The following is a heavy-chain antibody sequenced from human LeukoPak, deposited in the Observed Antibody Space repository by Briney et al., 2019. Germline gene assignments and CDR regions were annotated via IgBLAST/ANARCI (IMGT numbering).Heavy chain of an antibody. V-gene: IGHV3-23*01. D-gene: IGHD1-1*01. CDR1: GITFTNYV. CDR3: AKEYRGGTGTRCCMDV. CDR2: ISGSGGIT. J-gene: IGHJ6*02. Sequence: GGSLRLSCAASGITFTNYVMTWVRRAPGKGLEWVSAISGSGGITDYADSVKGRFTISRDNSKNTLYLQMNSLRVEDTAIYYCAKEYRGGTGTRCCMDVWGQGTTVTVSS.